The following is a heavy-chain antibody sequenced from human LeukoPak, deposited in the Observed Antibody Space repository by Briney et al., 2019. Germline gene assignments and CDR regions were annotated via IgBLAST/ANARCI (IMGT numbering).Heavy chain of an antibody. CDR1: GGSISSYY. J-gene: IGHJ4*02. CDR2: IYYSGST. Sequence: SETLSLTCTVSGGSISSYYWSWIRQPPGKGLEWIGYIYYSGSTYYNPSLKSRVTISVDTSKNQFSLKLSSVTAADTAVYYCAREQGGYDYWGQGTLVTVSS. CDR3: AREQGGYDY. D-gene: IGHD1-26*01. V-gene: IGHV4-59*12.